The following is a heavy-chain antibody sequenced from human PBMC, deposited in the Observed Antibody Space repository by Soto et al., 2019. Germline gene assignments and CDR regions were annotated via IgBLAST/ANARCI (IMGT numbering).Heavy chain of an antibody. CDR1: GGSFSCYY. CDR2: INHSGST. J-gene: IGHJ4*02. D-gene: IGHD2-15*01. Sequence: PSETLSLTCAVYGGSFSCYYWSWIRQPPGKGLEWIGEINHSGSTNYNPSLKSRVTISVDTSKNQFSLKLSSVTAADTAVYYCARAGGYCSGGSCSYYFDYWGQGTLVTVSS. CDR3: ARAGGYCSGGSCSYYFDY. V-gene: IGHV4-34*01.